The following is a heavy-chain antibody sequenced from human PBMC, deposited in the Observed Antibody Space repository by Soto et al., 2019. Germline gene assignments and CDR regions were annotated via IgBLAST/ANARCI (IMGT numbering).Heavy chain of an antibody. Sequence: GGSLRLSCAASGFTFSSYGMHWVRQAPGKGLEWVAVIWYDGSNKYYADSVKGRFTISRDNSKNTLYLQMNSLRAEATAVYYCARDRQRLVSPAWWYFDLWGRGTLVTVSS. D-gene: IGHD6-19*01. CDR3: ARDRQRLVSPAWWYFDL. CDR2: IWYDGSNK. J-gene: IGHJ2*01. CDR1: GFTFSSYG. V-gene: IGHV3-33*01.